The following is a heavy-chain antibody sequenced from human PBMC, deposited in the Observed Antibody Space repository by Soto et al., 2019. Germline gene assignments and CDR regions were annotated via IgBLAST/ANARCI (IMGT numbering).Heavy chain of an antibody. CDR3: TTDRYCSSNSCSHDY. CDR2: IKSNIDGGTT. J-gene: IGHJ4*01. Sequence: SLRLSCTSSRFTFRNAWRSLVLQNPWQLLEFAGRIKSNIDGGTTDYAALVKGRFTISRDDSRNTLYLQMSSLKIEDTAVYYCTTDRYCSSNSCSHDYWGRGTLVTVSS. V-gene: IGHV3-15*01. D-gene: IGHD2-2*01. CDR1: RFTFRNAW.